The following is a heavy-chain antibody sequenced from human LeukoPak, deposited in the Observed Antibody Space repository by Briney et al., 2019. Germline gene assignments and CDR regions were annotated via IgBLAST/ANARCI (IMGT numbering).Heavy chain of an antibody. V-gene: IGHV3-11*05. J-gene: IGHJ4*02. D-gene: IGHD1-26*01. CDR1: GFTFSDYY. CDR2: ISSSSSYT. CDR3: ARVMSGSYRSFDY. Sequence: GGSLRLSCAASGFTFSDYYMSWIRQAPGKGLEWVSYISSSSSYTNYADSVKGRFTISRDNAKNSLYLQMNSLGAEDTAVYYCARVMSGSYRSFDYWGQGTLVTVSS.